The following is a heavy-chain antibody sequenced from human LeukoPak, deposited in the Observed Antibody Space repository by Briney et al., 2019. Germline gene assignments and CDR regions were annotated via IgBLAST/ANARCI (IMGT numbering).Heavy chain of an antibody. CDR2: IYFSGNT. CDR3: ARLRDYDRYFDL. V-gene: IGHV4-39*01. J-gene: IGHJ2*01. Sequence: SETLSLTCTVSGGSISSSTYYWGWIRRPRGRVLEWFGTIYFSGNTYYSPSRTSRVTISVDTSKNQFSLNLSSVTAADTAVYYCARLRDYDRYFDLWGRGTLVTVSS. CDR1: GGSISSSTYY. D-gene: IGHD3-22*01.